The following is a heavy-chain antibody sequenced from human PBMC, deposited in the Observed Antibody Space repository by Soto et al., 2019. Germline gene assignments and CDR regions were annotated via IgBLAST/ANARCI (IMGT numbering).Heavy chain of an antibody. CDR1: GFTFSSYS. V-gene: IGHV3-21*01. CDR3: ARAGSSWYDGMDV. J-gene: IGHJ6*02. D-gene: IGHD6-13*01. CDR2: ISSSSSYI. Sequence: PWGSLRLSCAASGFTFSSYSMNWVRQAPGKGLEGVSSISSSSSYIYYADSVKGRFTISRDNAKNSLYLQMNSLRAEDTAVYYCARAGSSWYDGMDVWGQGTTVTVSS.